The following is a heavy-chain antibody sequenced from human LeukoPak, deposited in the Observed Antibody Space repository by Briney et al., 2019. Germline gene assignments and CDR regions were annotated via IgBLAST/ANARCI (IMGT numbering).Heavy chain of an antibody. V-gene: IGHV6-1*01. CDR1: GDSVSNNNAA. Sequence: SQTLSLTCAISGDSVSNNNAAWNWIRQSPSRGLEWLGRTYYRSKWYTDYAVSVSSRITINPDASKNQFSLQLNSVTPEDTAVYYCARWGMATDSSSGYYYYYMDVWGKGTTVTVSS. CDR2: TYYRSKWYT. J-gene: IGHJ6*03. CDR3: ARWGMATDSSSGYYYYYMDV. D-gene: IGHD6-13*01.